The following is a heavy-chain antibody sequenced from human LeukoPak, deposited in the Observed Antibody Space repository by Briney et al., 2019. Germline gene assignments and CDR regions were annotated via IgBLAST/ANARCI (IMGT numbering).Heavy chain of an antibody. J-gene: IGHJ4*02. V-gene: IGHV1-18*01. CDR3: ARQLDIVVVPAATDFDY. CDR1: NYTFTSYG. CDR2: INAYNGDT. D-gene: IGHD2-2*01. Sequence: ASVRVSCKASNYTFTSYGISWVRQAPGQGLEWMAWINAYNGDTNYAQKFQGRVTLTTDTSTSTAYMELRSLRSDDTAVYYCARQLDIVVVPAATDFDYWGQGTLVTVSS.